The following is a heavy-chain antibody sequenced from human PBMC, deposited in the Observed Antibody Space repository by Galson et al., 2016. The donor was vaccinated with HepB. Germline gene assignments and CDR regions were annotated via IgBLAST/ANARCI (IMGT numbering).Heavy chain of an antibody. V-gene: IGHV3-30*03. J-gene: IGHJ6*02. D-gene: IGHD1-14*01. Sequence: SLRLSCADSGFTFSTYGMHWVRQAPGEGLEWVAATSFEGNKQHYAESVKGRFTVSRDNSKNTLYLQMNNLTPDDTAIYYCARGGGTSSYYYWGMDVWGQGTTVTVSS. CDR1: GFTFSTYG. CDR3: ARGGGTSSYYYWGMDV. CDR2: TSFEGNKQ.